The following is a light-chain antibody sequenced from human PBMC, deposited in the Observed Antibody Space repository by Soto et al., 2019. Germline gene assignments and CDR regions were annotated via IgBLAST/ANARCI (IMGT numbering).Light chain of an antibody. V-gene: IGKV1-12*01. CDR2: AAS. Sequence: DIQMTQSPSSVSAVVGDRVTITCRASQDITRWLAWYQQQPGRAPKLLIYAASTLQGGGPSRFSGSGSGTDFTLTISSLRPEDFAPYYCQQAHSFPVTFGQGTRLEI. CDR3: QQAHSFPVT. J-gene: IGKJ5*01. CDR1: QDITRW.